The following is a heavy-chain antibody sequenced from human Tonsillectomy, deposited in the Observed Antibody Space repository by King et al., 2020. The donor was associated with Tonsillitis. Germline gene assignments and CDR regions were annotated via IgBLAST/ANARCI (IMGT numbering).Heavy chain of an antibody. CDR1: GYSISSAYY. CDR2: IYHSGST. CDR3: ARDNSAGAIPWKAFDI. Sequence: VQLQESGPGLVKPSETLSLTCTVSGYSISSAYYWGWIRQPPGKGLEWIGSIYHSGSTYYNPSLKSRLTMSADTSKNQFSLKLSSVTAADTALYYCARDNSAGAIPWKAFDIWGQGTMVTVSS. D-gene: IGHD1-26*01. V-gene: IGHV4-38-2*02. J-gene: IGHJ3*02.